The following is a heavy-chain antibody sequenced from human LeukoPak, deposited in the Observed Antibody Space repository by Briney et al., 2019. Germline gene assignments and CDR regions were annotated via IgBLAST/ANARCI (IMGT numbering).Heavy chain of an antibody. CDR2: IYYSGST. V-gene: IGHV4-59*12. CDR3: ARGFVEGFDAFDI. CDR1: GGSISSYY. J-gene: IGHJ3*02. Sequence: SETLSLTCTVSGGSISSYYWSWIRQPPGKGLEWIGYIYYSGSTNYNPSLKSRVTISVDTSKNQFSLKLSSVTAADTAVYYCARGFVEGFDAFDIWGQGTMVTVSS.